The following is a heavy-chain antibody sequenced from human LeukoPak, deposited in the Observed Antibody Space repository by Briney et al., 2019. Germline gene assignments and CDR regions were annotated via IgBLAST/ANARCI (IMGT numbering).Heavy chain of an antibody. J-gene: IGHJ5*02. CDR3: SKGPSGNQFDP. D-gene: IGHD5-12*01. Sequence: GGSLRLSCTASGFTFSSNGMHWVRQAPGKGLEWVAFIRHDGSNKFYADSVKGRFTISRDTANNMLYLQLYSGSAEHRAVYYCSKGPSGNQFDPWGQGTLVTVSS. CDR1: GFTFSSNG. V-gene: IGHV3-30*02. CDR2: IRHDGSNK.